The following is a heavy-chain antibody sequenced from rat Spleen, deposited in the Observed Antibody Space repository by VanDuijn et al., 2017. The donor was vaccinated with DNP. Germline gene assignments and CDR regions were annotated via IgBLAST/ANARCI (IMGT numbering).Heavy chain of an antibody. J-gene: IGHJ3*01. V-gene: IGHV5-20*01. CDR1: GFTFSDYY. Sequence: EVQLLESVGDLVQPGRSLQLSCTASGFTFSDYYMACVRQAPTKGLEWVAYISYDGGSTYYGDSVKGRFTISRDNAKSTLYLQMDSLRSEDTATYYCATPSTGSAFAYWGQGTLVTVSS. CDR3: ATPSTGSAFAY. CDR2: ISYDGGST. D-gene: IGHD5-1*01.